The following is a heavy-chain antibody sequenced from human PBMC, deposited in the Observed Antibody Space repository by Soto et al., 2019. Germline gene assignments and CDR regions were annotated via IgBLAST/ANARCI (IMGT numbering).Heavy chain of an antibody. D-gene: IGHD2-15*01. CDR3: AKDRNTPSCSGGSCYPGY. Sequence: EVQLLESGGGLVQPGGSLRLSCAASGFTFTSYAMSWVRQAPGKGLEWVSAISGSGGSTYYADSVKGRFTISRDNSKNPLSLQLISLSTDDTAVYYCAKDRNTPSCSGGSCYPGYWGQGTLVTVSS. CDR1: GFTFTSYA. CDR2: ISGSGGST. J-gene: IGHJ4*02. V-gene: IGHV3-23*01.